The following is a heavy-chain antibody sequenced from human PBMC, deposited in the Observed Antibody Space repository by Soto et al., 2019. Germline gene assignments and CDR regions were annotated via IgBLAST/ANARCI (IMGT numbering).Heavy chain of an antibody. CDR2: ISWDGGST. CDR1: GFTFDDYT. CDR3: AKDFSNSSSWYYYGMDV. V-gene: IGHV3-43*01. D-gene: IGHD6-13*01. J-gene: IGHJ6*02. Sequence: PGESLKISCAASGFTFDDYTMHWVRQAPGKGLEWVSLISWDGGSTYYADSVKGRFTISRDNSKNSLYLQMNSLRTEDTALYYCAKDFSNSSSWYYYGMDVWGQGTTVTVSS.